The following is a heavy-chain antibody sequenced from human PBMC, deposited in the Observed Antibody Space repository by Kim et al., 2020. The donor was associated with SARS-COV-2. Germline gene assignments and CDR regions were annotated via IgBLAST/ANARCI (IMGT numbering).Heavy chain of an antibody. Sequence: SVKGRFTICRDNAKNSLYLQMNSLRDEDTAVYYCARDDYYGSGSYFPSDYWGQGTLVTVSS. D-gene: IGHD3-10*01. J-gene: IGHJ4*02. V-gene: IGHV3-48*02. CDR3: ARDDYYGSGSYFPSDY.